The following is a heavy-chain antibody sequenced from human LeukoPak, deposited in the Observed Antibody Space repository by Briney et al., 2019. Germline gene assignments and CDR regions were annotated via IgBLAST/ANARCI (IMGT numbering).Heavy chain of an antibody. D-gene: IGHD1-26*01. V-gene: IGHV3-11*04. CDR3: ASMGATTSRFDI. Sequence: GGSLRLSCAASGFTFNDYYMIWLPQAPGRGLEWVSYISSSGSTIYYADSVKGRFTISRDNAKNSLYLPMNRLRAEDTAVYYCASMGATTSRFDIWGQGTMVTVSS. CDR2: ISSSGSTI. J-gene: IGHJ3*02. CDR1: GFTFNDYY.